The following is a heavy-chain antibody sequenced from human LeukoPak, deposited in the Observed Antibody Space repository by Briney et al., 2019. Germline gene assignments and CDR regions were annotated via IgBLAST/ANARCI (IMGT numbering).Heavy chain of an antibody. Sequence: SETLSLTCSVSGASISSGSNYWGWIRQPPGKGLEWIGSIYYSGSPYYNPSLKSRVTISVDTSKKQFSLKLSSVTAADTAVYYCARHVGFITMVRGVINNNWFDPWGQGTLVTVSS. D-gene: IGHD3-10*01. CDR3: ARHVGFITMVRGVINNNWFDP. CDR2: IYYSGSP. J-gene: IGHJ5*02. CDR1: GASISSGSNY. V-gene: IGHV4-39*01.